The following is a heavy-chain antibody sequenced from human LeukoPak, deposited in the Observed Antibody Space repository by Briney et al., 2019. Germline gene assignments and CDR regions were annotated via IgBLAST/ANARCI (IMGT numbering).Heavy chain of an antibody. Sequence: SETLSLTCAVPGGSISTNTWWSWVRQPPGKGLEWIGQTSHDGNADYTPSLKSRVTISVDKSKNQLSLKLNSVTAADSAVYYCAKHGGRYFDSWGQGTLVTVSS. CDR2: TSHDGNA. D-gene: IGHD4-23*01. J-gene: IGHJ4*02. V-gene: IGHV4-4*02. CDR1: GGSISTNTW. CDR3: AKHGGRYFDS.